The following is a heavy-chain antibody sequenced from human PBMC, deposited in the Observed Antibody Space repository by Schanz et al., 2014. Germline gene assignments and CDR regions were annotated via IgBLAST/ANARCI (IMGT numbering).Heavy chain of an antibody. V-gene: IGHV3-74*01. D-gene: IGHD3-10*01. Sequence: EVQLVESGGDLVQPGGSLRLSCAASGFTFSSYWMHWVRQAPGKGLVWISRINSDGSSASYADSVKGRFTISRDNAKNTLYLQMNSVRAEDSAVYYCTRGSGSRSYGWYYDSWGQGTLVTVSS. CDR2: INSDGSSA. CDR1: GFTFSSYW. CDR3: TRGSGSRSYGWYYDS. J-gene: IGHJ4*02.